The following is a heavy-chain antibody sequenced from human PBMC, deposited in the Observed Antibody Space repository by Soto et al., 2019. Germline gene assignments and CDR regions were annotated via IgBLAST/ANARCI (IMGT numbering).Heavy chain of an antibody. CDR1: GFTFSSYS. CDR3: ASSGYSSGSIDY. CDR2: ISSSSSYI. J-gene: IGHJ4*02. Sequence: EVQLVESGGGLVKPGGSLRLSCAASGFTFSSYSMNWVRQAPGKGLEWVSSISSSSSYIYYADSVKGRFTISRDNAKNSLYLQMNSLRAEDTAVYYCASSGYSSGSIDYWGQGTLVTVSS. D-gene: IGHD6-19*01. V-gene: IGHV3-21*01.